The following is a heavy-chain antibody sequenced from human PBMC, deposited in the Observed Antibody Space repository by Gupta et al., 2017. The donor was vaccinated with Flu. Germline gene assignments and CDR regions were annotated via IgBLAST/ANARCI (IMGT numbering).Heavy chain of an antibody. D-gene: IGHD3-10*01. CDR2: ISGTGGIT. CDR3: AKGLEAVESDHYTQYYYYGFDV. Sequence: MSWVRQAPGKGLEWISDISGTGGITYYADSVKGRFTISRDNSKNTLFLQLNRLGPDDTAVYYCAKGLEAVESDHYTQYYYYGFDVWGKGTAVTVSS. V-gene: IGHV3-23*01. J-gene: IGHJ6*04.